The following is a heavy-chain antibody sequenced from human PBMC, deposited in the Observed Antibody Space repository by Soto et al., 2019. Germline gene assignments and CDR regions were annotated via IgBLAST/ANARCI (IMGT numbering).Heavy chain of an antibody. CDR2: IKHDGSEI. CDR3: ARDTDDFGDNY. CDR1: GFTFSRYW. V-gene: IGHV3-7*01. J-gene: IGHJ4*02. Sequence: EVRLVESGGGLVQPGGSLRLSCVASGFTFSRYWMSWVRQAPGKGLEWVANIKHDGSEIYSIDSVKGRFTISRDNAKDSLYLQMNSLRVEDTAVYYCARDTDDFGDNYWGQGTLVTVSS. D-gene: IGHD4-17*01.